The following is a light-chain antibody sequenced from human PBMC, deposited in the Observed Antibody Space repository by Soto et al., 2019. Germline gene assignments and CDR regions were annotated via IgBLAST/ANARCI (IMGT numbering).Light chain of an antibody. CDR3: QQYNKWPQT. CDR2: DAS. J-gene: IGKJ1*01. V-gene: IGKV3D-15*01. CDR1: QGISNY. Sequence: TQSPATLSLSLGERATLSCRASQGISNYLAWYQQKPGQAPRLLIYDASNRATGIPARFSGSGSGTDFTLTISSLQSEDFAVYYCQQYNKWPQTFGQGTKVDIK.